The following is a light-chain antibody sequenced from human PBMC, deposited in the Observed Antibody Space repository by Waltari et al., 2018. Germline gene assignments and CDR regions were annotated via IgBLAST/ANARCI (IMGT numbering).Light chain of an antibody. V-gene: IGKV1-5*03. CDR3: LQYDRSPRM. CDR2: KAS. J-gene: IGKJ1*01. CDR1: QNIKSW. Sequence: DIQMTQSPSSLSASVGDTVTITCRASQNIKSWLAWYQQIPGKAPNLLIYKASTLQRGVSSRFSGSGSGTDFTLTINSLQPEDFTTYYCLQYDRSPRMFGQGTKVEIE.